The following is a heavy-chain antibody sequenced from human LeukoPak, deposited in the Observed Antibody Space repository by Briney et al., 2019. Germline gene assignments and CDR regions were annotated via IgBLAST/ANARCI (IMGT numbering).Heavy chain of an antibody. D-gene: IGHD2-2*01. CDR1: GGSISSSSYY. CDR2: IYYSGST. Sequence: SETLSLTCTVSGGSISSSSYYWGWVRQPPGTGVEWIGSIYYSGSTYYNPSLKSRVTISVDTSKNQFSLKLSSVTAADTAVYYCARQLVVPALDYWGQGTLVTVSS. J-gene: IGHJ4*02. CDR3: ARQLVVPALDY. V-gene: IGHV4-39*01.